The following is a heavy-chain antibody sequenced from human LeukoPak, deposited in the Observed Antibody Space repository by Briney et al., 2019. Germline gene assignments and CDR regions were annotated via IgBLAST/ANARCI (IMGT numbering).Heavy chain of an antibody. Sequence: SETLSLTCTVSGVSLTSSSWSWIRQPPGKGLEWIGYVHYTGSTNYNPSLKSRVSMSIDRPKSQFSLRLTSVTAADTAIYYCTRGSGWYYFWGQGSLVTVSS. V-gene: IGHV4-59*01. J-gene: IGHJ4*02. CDR1: GVSLTSSS. D-gene: IGHD6-19*01. CDR3: TRGSGWYYF. CDR2: VHYTGST.